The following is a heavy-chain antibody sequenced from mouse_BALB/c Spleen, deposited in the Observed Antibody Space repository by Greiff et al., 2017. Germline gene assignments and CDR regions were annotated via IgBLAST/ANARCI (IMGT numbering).Heavy chain of an antibody. D-gene: IGHD1-1*01. CDR1: GFSLTSYD. J-gene: IGHJ3*01. CDR2: IWTGGGT. Sequence: QVQLKESGPGLVAPSQSLSITCTVSGFSLTSYDISWIRQPPGKGLEWLGVIWTGGGTNYNSAFMSRLSISKDNSKSQVFLKMNSLQTDDTAIYYCVRVYGSSYGRFAYWGQGTLVTVSA. CDR3: VRVYGSSYGRFAY. V-gene: IGHV2-9-2*01.